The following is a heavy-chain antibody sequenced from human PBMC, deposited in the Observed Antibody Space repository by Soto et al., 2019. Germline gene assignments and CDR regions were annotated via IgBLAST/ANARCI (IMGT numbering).Heavy chain of an antibody. J-gene: IGHJ2*01. D-gene: IGHD2-8*01. CDR2: IFDSGST. CDR3: ARESMPLTNDWSFDL. Sequence: QVQLQESGPGLVKPSETLSLTCTVSGGSISGGVHSWSWIRQPPGKGLEWIGHIFDSGSTYYNPSLKSRLTISVDTAKNQFSLRLSSVTAADTAVYYCARESMPLTNDWSFDLWGRGTLVTVSS. V-gene: IGHV4-30-4*01. CDR1: GGSISGGVHS.